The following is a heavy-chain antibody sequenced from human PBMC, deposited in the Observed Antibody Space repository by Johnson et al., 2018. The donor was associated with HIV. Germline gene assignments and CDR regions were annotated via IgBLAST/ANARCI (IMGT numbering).Heavy chain of an antibody. D-gene: IGHD3-10*01. V-gene: IGHV3-30*14. J-gene: IGHJ3*02. CDR3: ARVVRGGDAFDI. Sequence: VQLVESGGGLVQPGGSLRLSCTASGFTFGDYAMNWVRQAPGKGLEWVAVISYDGSNKYYADSVKGRFTISRDNSKNTLYLQMNSLRAEDTAVYYGARVVRGGDAFDIWGQGTMVTVSS. CDR2: ISYDGSNK. CDR1: GFTFGDYA.